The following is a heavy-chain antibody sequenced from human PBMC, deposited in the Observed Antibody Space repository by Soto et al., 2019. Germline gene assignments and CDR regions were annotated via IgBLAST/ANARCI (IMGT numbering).Heavy chain of an antibody. Sequence: GESLKISCKGSGYSFTSYWISWVRQMPGKGLEWMGRIDPSDSYTNYSPSFQGHVTISADKSISTAYLQWSSLKASDTAMYYCARQWQGCTNGVCYIGKGNCFDPWGQGTLVTVSS. V-gene: IGHV5-10-1*01. CDR2: IDPSDSYT. CDR1: GYSFTSYW. D-gene: IGHD2-8*01. CDR3: ARQWQGCTNGVCYIGKGNCFDP. J-gene: IGHJ5*02.